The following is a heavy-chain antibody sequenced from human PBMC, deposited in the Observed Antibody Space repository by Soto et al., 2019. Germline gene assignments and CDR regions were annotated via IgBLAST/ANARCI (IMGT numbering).Heavy chain of an antibody. J-gene: IGHJ4*02. CDR3: AVAVAGLTAIGY. CDR1: GFTFSSYW. V-gene: IGHV3-74*01. Sequence: EVQLVESGGGLVQPGGSLRLSCAASGFTFSSYWIHWVRQAPGKGLVWVSRINSDGSSTSYADSVKGRFTISRDNAKNTLYLQMNSLRAEDTAVYYCAVAVAGLTAIGYWGQGTLVTVSS. D-gene: IGHD6-19*01. CDR2: INSDGSST.